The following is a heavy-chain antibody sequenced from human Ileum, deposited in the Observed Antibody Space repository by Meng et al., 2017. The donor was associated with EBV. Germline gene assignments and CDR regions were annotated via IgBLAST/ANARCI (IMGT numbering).Heavy chain of an antibody. CDR1: GFSPTHSGVG. V-gene: IGHV2-5*02. Sequence: QVPLGEFGPTVEQPQGTLTLICPFLGFSPTHSGVGVGWIRQPPGKAPECLAIIYWDNDRRYNPSLKTRLAISKDTSKNQVVLTMTNMGPVDTAIYYCAHRLSGSTWDGGYFDYWGQGILVTVSS. D-gene: IGHD6-13*01. CDR2: IYWDNDR. J-gene: IGHJ4*02. CDR3: AHRLSGSTWDGGYFDY.